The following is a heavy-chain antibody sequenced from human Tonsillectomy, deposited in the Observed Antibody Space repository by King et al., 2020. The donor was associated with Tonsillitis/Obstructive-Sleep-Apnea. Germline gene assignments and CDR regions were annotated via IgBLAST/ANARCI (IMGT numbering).Heavy chain of an antibody. V-gene: IGHV3-7*03. J-gene: IGHJ6*02. Sequence: VQLVESGGGLVQPGGSLRLSCAASGFTFSSYWMSWVRQAPGKGLEWVANIKQDGSEKYYVDSVKGRFTISRDNAKNSLYLQMNSLRAEDTAVYYCARDFEVRFQLPKGYYYYYSGMDVWGQGTTVTVSS. D-gene: IGHD2-2*01. CDR3: ARDFEVRFQLPKGYYYYYSGMDV. CDR2: IKQDGSEK. CDR1: GFTFSSYW.